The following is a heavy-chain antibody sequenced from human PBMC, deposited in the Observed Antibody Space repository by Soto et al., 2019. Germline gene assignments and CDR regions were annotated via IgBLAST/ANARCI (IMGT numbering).Heavy chain of an antibody. J-gene: IGHJ3*02. CDR3: ARGDYYDTSGPFSDAFDI. CDR2: VSHDGRNT. CDR1: GFTFSDYA. V-gene: IGHV3-30*03. Sequence: GGSLRLSCAASGFTFSDYAMHWVRQAPGKGLEWVAVVSHDGRNTHYADSVKGRFTISRDNAKNSFFLQMNSLRSEDTAMYYCARGDYYDTSGPFSDAFDIWGRGTMVTVSS. D-gene: IGHD3-22*01.